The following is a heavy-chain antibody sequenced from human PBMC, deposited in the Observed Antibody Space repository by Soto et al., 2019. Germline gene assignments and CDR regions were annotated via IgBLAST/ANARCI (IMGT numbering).Heavy chain of an antibody. CDR3: GRENIFWTDFDVYAVDN. CDR2: IRSKAYSRTT. Sequence: GGSLRLSCTTSGFTFGQYAMSWVRQAPGKGLEWVGFIRSKAYSRTTEYAASVRGRFTISRDDSKNTAYLQMNSLKIDDTAVYFCGRENIFWTDFDVYAVDNWGQGTLVTVSS. J-gene: IGHJ4*02. D-gene: IGHD3-3*01. V-gene: IGHV3-49*04. CDR1: GFTFGQYA.